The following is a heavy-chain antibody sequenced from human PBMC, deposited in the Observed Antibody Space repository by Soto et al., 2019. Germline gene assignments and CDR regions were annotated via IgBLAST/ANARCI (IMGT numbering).Heavy chain of an antibody. D-gene: IGHD3-3*01. CDR1: GLTFSSYG. Sequence: CLIRSFEASGLTFSSYGMHWVRQAPGKGLEWVAVISYDGSNKYYADSVKGRFTISRDNSKNTLYLQMNSLRAEDTAVYYCAKDYDFWSGPFDYWGQGTPVTVSS. J-gene: IGHJ4*02. V-gene: IGHV3-30*18. CDR2: ISYDGSNK. CDR3: AKDYDFWSGPFDY.